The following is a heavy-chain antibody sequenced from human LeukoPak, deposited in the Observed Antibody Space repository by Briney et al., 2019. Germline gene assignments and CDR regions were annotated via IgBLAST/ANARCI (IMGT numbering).Heavy chain of an antibody. CDR3: ARGPHWVTGDYDAFDI. J-gene: IGHJ3*02. Sequence: KPSETLSLTCTVSGASISSYYWSWIRQPPGKGLEWLGYIYYTGSTNYNPSLTSRATISVDTSKNQFSLKLTSVTAADTAVYYCARGPHWVTGDYDAFDIWGQGAMVTVSS. CDR2: IYYTGST. CDR1: GASISSYY. V-gene: IGHV4-59*01. D-gene: IGHD4-17*01.